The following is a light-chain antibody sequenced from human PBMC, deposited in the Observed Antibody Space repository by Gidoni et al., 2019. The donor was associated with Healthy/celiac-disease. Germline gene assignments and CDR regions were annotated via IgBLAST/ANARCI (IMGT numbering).Light chain of an antibody. V-gene: IGKV1-9*01. Sequence: DIQLTQSPSFLSASVGDRVTITCRASQGISSYLAWYQQKPGKAPKLLIYAASTLQSGVPSRFSGSGSGTEFTLTISSLQPEDFATYYCQQLNSYFPFGGXTKVEIK. CDR3: QQLNSYFP. J-gene: IGKJ4*01. CDR1: QGISSY. CDR2: AAS.